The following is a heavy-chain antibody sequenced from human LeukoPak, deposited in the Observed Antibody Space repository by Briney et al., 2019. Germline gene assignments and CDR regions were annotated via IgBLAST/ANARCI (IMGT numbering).Heavy chain of an antibody. D-gene: IGHD2-15*01. J-gene: IGHJ4*02. Sequence: SVKVSCKFSGGSITNYAISWVRQAPGQGLDWMGRITPLLDSTNYAPKFQGRVTITADKSTNTAFMELSSLTSEDTAMYFCTRLVAGGFDSWGQGSLVTFSS. V-gene: IGHV1-69*06. CDR2: ITPLLDST. CDR1: GGSITNYA. CDR3: TRLVAGGFDS.